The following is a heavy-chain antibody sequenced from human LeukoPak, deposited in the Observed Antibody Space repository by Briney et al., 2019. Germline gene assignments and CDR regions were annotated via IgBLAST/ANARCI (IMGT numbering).Heavy chain of an antibody. J-gene: IGHJ5*02. V-gene: IGHV4-4*07. Sequence: SETLSLTCTVSGVSISSFSWNWLRQPAEKGLEWIGRMYTSGSTNYNPSLKSRVTMSVDTSKNQFSLKVNSVTAADTAVYYCAREVTLISSIGDWFDPWGQGILVTVSS. CDR2: MYTSGST. CDR3: AREVTLISSIGDWFDP. CDR1: GVSISSFS. D-gene: IGHD6-6*01.